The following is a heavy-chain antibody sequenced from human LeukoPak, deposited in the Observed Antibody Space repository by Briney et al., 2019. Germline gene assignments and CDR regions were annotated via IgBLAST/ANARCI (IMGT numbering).Heavy chain of an antibody. CDR3: ARDHRWSYDY. V-gene: IGHV3-74*01. Sequence: GGSLRLSCAASGFAFSGHYMHWVRQAPGKGLVWVSHIKGDGRDTRYADSVEGRFIISRDNAKNTLYLQMNSLRAEDTGVYFCARDHRWSYDYWGQGTLVTVSS. J-gene: IGHJ4*02. CDR2: IKGDGRDT. CDR1: GFAFSGHY. D-gene: IGHD1-26*01.